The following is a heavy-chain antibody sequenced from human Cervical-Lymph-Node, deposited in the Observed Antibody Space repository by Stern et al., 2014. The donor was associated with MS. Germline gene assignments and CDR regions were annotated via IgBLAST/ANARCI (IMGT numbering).Heavy chain of an antibody. CDR2: IIPMFGTI. J-gene: IGHJ2*01. CDR3: ARDGRGNFFYFDL. D-gene: IGHD4-23*01. V-gene: IGHV1-69*01. Sequence: QLVQSGAELKTPGSSVRISCKASGGTFTSYAINWVRQAPGQGPAWMGGIIPMFGTINYAQNFQGRVTISADESTGTAYMELTGLTSEDTAVFYCARDGRGNFFYFDLWGRGTLVTVSS. CDR1: GGTFTSYA.